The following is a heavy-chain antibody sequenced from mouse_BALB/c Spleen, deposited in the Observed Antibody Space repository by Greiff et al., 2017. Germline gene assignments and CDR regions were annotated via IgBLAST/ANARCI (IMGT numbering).Heavy chain of an antibody. Sequence: EVKLVESGGGLVQPGGSLKLSCAASGFTFSSYTMSWVRQTPEKRLEWVAYISNGGGSTYYPDTVKGRFTISRDNAKNTLYLQMSSLKSEDTAMYYCARQGVRRDYFDYWGQGTTLTVSS. D-gene: IGHD2-14*01. CDR2: ISNGGGST. V-gene: IGHV5-12-2*01. J-gene: IGHJ2*01. CDR1: GFTFSSYT. CDR3: ARQGVRRDYFDY.